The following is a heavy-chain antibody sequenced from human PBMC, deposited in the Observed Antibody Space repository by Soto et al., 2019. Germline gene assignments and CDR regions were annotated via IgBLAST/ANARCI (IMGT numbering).Heavy chain of an antibody. D-gene: IGHD5-18*01. Sequence: QVQLVESGGGVVQPGRSLRLSCAASGFTFSSYGMHWVRQAPGKGLEWVAVISYDGSNKYYADSVKGRFTISRDNSKNTLYLQMTSLRAEDTAVYYCAKGSTAMTDFDYWGQGTLVTVSS. CDR3: AKGSTAMTDFDY. V-gene: IGHV3-30*18. J-gene: IGHJ4*02. CDR1: GFTFSSYG. CDR2: ISYDGSNK.